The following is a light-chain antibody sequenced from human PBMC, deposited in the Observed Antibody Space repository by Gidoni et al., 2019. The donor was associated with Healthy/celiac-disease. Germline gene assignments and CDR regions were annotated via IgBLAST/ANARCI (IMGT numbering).Light chain of an antibody. CDR1: QSVLYSSNNKNY. CDR3: QQYYSTELT. CDR2: WAS. Sequence: GERATINCKSSQSVLYSSNNKNYLAWYQQKPGQPPKLLIYWASTRESGVPDRFSGSGSGTDFTLTISSLQAEDVAVYYCQQYYSTELTFGGXTKVEIK. J-gene: IGKJ4*01. V-gene: IGKV4-1*01.